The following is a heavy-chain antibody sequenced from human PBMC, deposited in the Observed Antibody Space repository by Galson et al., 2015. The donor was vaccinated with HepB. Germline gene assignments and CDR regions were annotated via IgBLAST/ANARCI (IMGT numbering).Heavy chain of an antibody. D-gene: IGHD1-26*01. CDR2: IKTDGTST. J-gene: IGHJ4*02. Sequence: SLRLSCAASGFTFSNYWMQWVRQAPGKGLVWVARIKTDGTSTNYADSVKGRFTISRDNAKNSLYLQMNSLRDEDTAVYYCAREYSGSHHDYWGQGTLVTVSS. CDR1: GFTFSNYW. V-gene: IGHV3-74*01. CDR3: AREYSGSHHDY.